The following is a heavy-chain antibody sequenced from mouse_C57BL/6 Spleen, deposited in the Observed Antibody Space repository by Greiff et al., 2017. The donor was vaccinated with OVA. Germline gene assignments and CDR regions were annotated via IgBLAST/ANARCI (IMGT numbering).Heavy chain of an antibody. D-gene: IGHD3-1*01. Sequence: EVQLQESGGGLVKPGGSLKLSCAASGFTFSDYGMHWVRQAPEKGLEWVAYISSGSSTIYYADTVKGRFTISRDNAKNTLFLQMTSLRSEDTAMYYCARGLPAWFAYWGQGTLVTVSA. J-gene: IGHJ3*01. CDR2: ISSGSSTI. V-gene: IGHV5-17*01. CDR1: GFTFSDYG. CDR3: ARGLPAWFAY.